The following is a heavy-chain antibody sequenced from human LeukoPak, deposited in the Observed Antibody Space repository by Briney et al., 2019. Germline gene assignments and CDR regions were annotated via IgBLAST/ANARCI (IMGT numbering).Heavy chain of an antibody. CDR2: ISSSSSYI. Sequence: GGSLRLSCAASGFTFSSYAMNWARQAPGKGLEWVSSISSSSSYIYYADSVKGRFTISRDNAKNSLYLQMNSLRAEDTAVYYCARQCSGGSCYWASDYWGQGTLVTVSS. CDR1: GFTFSSYA. J-gene: IGHJ4*02. CDR3: ARQCSGGSCYWASDY. V-gene: IGHV3-21*01. D-gene: IGHD2-15*01.